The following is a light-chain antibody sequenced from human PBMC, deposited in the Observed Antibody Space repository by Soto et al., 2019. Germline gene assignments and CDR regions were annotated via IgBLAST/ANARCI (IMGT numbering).Light chain of an antibody. V-gene: IGLV2-11*01. CDR2: DVT. Sequence: QSALTQPRSVSGSPGQSVTISCTGTSSDVGGYVHVSWYQQHPGKAPKLMIYDVTKRPSGIPGRFSGSKSGSTASLTISGRQAEDEGDYYCCSFAGTSPPVLFGGGTKLTVL. CDR1: SSDVGGYVH. J-gene: IGLJ2*01. CDR3: CSFAGTSPPVL.